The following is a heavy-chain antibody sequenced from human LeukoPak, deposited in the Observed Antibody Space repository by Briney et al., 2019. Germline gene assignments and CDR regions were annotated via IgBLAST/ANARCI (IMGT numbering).Heavy chain of an antibody. CDR1: GFTVSSAW. D-gene: IGHD1-26*01. V-gene: IGHV3-15*01. CDR2: IKSKTDGGTI. CDR3: TTERSGSFPY. J-gene: IGHJ4*02. Sequence: GGSLRLSCAASGFTVSSAWMNWVRQTPGTGLEWVGLIKSKTDGGTIDYAAPVKGRFTISRDDSKNTLYLQMNSLKTEDTAVYYCTTERSGSFPYWGQGALVTVSS.